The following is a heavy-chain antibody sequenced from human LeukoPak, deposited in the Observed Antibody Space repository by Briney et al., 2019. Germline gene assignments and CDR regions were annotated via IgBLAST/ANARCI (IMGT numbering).Heavy chain of an antibody. CDR1: GFTFSSYG. J-gene: IGHJ4*02. Sequence: PGRSLRLSCAASGFTFSSYGMHWVRQAPGKGLEWVAVISYDGSNKYYADSVKGRFTISRDNSKNTLYLQMNSLRAEDTAVYYCAKDKNGIAARLPLDYWGQGTLVTVSS. D-gene: IGHD6-6*01. V-gene: IGHV3-30*18. CDR3: AKDKNGIAARLPLDY. CDR2: ISYDGSNK.